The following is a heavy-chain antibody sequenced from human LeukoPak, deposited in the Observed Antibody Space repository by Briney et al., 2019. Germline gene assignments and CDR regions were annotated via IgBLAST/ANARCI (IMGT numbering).Heavy chain of an antibody. V-gene: IGHV3-20*04. CDR2: INWNGGST. D-gene: IGHD4-11*01. J-gene: IGHJ4*02. Sequence: PGGSLRLSCAASGFTFDDYGMSWVRQAPGKGLEWVSGINWNGGSTGYADSVKGRFTISRDNAKNSLYLQMNSLRAEDTALYYCARDRGWTTVTTCDYWGQGTLVTVSS. CDR3: ARDRGWTTVTTCDY. CDR1: GFTFDDYG.